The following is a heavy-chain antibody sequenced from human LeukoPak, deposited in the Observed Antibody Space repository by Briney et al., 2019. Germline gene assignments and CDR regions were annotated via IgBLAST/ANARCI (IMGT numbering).Heavy chain of an antibody. V-gene: IGHV3-74*01. CDR1: GFTFRSYW. J-gene: IGHJ4*02. Sequence: PGGSLRLSCAASGFTFRSYWMYWVRQAPGRGLLWVSRINSDGSSRSYADSVKGRFTISRDNAKNTVYLQMNSLRAEDTAVYYCAREFYVSPYYDSSGYYEGWGQGTLVTVSS. CDR2: INSDGSSR. D-gene: IGHD3-22*01. CDR3: AREFYVSPYYDSSGYYEG.